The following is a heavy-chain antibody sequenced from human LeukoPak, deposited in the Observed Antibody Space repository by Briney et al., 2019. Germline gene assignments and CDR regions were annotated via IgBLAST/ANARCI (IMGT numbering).Heavy chain of an antibody. CDR1: GFTFSNYS. D-gene: IGHD3-22*01. Sequence: PGGSLRLSCVASGFTFSNYSMNWVRQAPGKGLEWVSSISSSSSYIYYADSVKGRFTISRDNAKNSLYLQMNSLRAEDTAVYYCARDRDYYDSSDSDYWGQGTLVTVSS. CDR3: ARDRDYYDSSDSDY. J-gene: IGHJ4*02. CDR2: ISSSSSYI. V-gene: IGHV3-21*01.